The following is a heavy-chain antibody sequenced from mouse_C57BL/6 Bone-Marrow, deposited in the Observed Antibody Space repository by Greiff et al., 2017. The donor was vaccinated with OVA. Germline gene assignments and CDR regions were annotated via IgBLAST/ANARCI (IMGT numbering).Heavy chain of an antibody. V-gene: IGHV14-4*01. D-gene: IGHD1-1*01. CDR2: IDPENGDT. Sequence: EVQLQQPGAELVRPGASVKLSCTASGFNIKDYYMHWVKQRPEQGLEWIGWIDPENGDTEYASKFQGKATITADTSSNTAYLQLSSLTSEDTAVYYCTSYYYGLFDYWGQGTTLTVSS. CDR3: TSYYYGLFDY. CDR1: GFNIKDYY. J-gene: IGHJ2*01.